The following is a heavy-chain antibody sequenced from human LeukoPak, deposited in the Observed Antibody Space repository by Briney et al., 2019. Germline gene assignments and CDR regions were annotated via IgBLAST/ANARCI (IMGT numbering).Heavy chain of an antibody. CDR2: INHSGST. J-gene: IGHJ4*02. D-gene: IGHD3-10*01. Sequence: SETLSLTCAVYGGSFSGYYWSWIRQPPGKGLEWIGEINHSGSTNYNPSLKSRVTISVDTSKNQFSLKLSSVTAADTAVYYCARDLGVVRGVFTLDYWGQGTLVTVSS. CDR1: GGSFSGYY. V-gene: IGHV4-34*01. CDR3: ARDLGVVRGVFTLDY.